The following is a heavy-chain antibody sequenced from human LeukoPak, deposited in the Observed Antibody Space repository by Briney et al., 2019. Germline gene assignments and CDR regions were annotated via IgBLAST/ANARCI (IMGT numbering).Heavy chain of an antibody. J-gene: IGHJ4*02. Sequence: PGGSLRLSCTASGFIFSGSAMHWVRQASGKGLEWVGRIRSKANSYATAYAASVKGRFTISRDDSKNTAYLQMNSLKTEDTAVYYCARDGGYGSGSYGYWGQGTLVIVSS. CDR2: IRSKANSYAT. CDR1: GFIFSGSA. D-gene: IGHD3-10*01. V-gene: IGHV3-73*01. CDR3: ARDGGYGSGSYGY.